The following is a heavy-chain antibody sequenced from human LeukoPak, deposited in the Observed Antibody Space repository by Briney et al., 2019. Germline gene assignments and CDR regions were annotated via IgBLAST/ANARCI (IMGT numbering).Heavy chain of an antibody. Sequence: GGSLRLSCAASGFTFSSYWMSWVRQAPGKGLEWVANIKQDGSEKYYADSVKGRFTISSDNSKNTLYLQMDSLRAEDTGVYYCAKARGGSGTHFDYWGQGTLVTVSS. J-gene: IGHJ4*02. V-gene: IGHV3-7*01. CDR2: IKQDGSEK. CDR1: GFTFSSYW. D-gene: IGHD3-10*01. CDR3: AKARGGSGTHFDY.